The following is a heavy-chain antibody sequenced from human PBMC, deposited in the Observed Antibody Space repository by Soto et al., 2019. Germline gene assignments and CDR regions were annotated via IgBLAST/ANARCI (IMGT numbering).Heavy chain of an antibody. CDR2: ISSTISYT. V-gene: IGHV3-11*03. D-gene: IGHD3-3*01. Sequence: PGGSLRLSCAASGFTFSDYYMSWIRQAPGKGLEWVSYISSTISYTHYADSVKGRFTISRDNAKNSLYLQMNSLRAEDTAVYYCADYDFWSGYLNPLDVWGQGTTVTVSS. J-gene: IGHJ6*02. CDR1: GFTFSDYY. CDR3: ADYDFWSGYLNPLDV.